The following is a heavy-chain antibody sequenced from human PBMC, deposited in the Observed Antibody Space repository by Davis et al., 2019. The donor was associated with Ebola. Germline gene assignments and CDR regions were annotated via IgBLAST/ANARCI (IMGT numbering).Heavy chain of an antibody. CDR3: AKWDGYGDY. V-gene: IGHV3-74*01. CDR2: INNDGSSI. Sequence: PGGSLRLPCAASGFTFSSYWMHWVRQAPGKGLVWVSRINNDGSSINYADSVKGRFSISRDNAKNTVYLEMNSLRAEDTAVYYCAKWDGYGDYWGQGTLVTVSS. CDR1: GFTFSSYW. J-gene: IGHJ4*02. D-gene: IGHD5-24*01.